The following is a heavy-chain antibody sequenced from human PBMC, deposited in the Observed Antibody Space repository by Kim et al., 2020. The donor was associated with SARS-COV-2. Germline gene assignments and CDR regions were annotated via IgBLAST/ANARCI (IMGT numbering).Heavy chain of an antibody. CDR3: ARSLEDSSSWYSDY. CDR2: IYYSGST. D-gene: IGHD6-13*01. Sequence: SETLSLTCTVSGGSISSYYCSWIRQPPGKGLEWIGYIYYSGSTNYNPSLKSRVTISVDTSKNQFSLKLSSVTAADTAVYYCARSLEDSSSWYSDYWGQGT. J-gene: IGHJ4*02. CDR1: GGSISSYY. V-gene: IGHV4-59*13.